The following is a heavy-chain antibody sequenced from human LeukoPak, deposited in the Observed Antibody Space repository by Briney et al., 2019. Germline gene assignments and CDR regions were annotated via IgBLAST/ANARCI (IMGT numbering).Heavy chain of an antibody. J-gene: IGHJ4*02. D-gene: IGHD3-9*01. CDR2: INHSGST. Sequence: SETLSLTCAVYGGSFSGYYWSWIRQPPGKGLEWIGEINHSGSTNHNPSLKSRVTISVDTPKNQISLQLRPLTAGDTDVYFFASHRIYYDILTGYYNGFDYWGQGTLVTVSS. V-gene: IGHV4-34*01. CDR1: GGSFSGYY. CDR3: ASHRIYYDILTGYYNGFDY.